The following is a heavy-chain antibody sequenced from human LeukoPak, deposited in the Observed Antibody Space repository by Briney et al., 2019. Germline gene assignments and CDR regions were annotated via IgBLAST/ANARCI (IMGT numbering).Heavy chain of an antibody. CDR3: ARHTGSGSYYYYYMDV. J-gene: IGHJ6*03. D-gene: IGHD3-10*01. CDR2: IYPGDSDT. Sequence: GESLKISCKGSGYSFTSYWIGWVRQMPGKGLEWMGIIYPGDSDTRYSPSFQGQVTISADKSISTAYLQWSSLKASDTAMYYCARHTGSGSYYYYYMDVWGKGTTVTVSS. CDR1: GYSFTSYW. V-gene: IGHV5-51*01.